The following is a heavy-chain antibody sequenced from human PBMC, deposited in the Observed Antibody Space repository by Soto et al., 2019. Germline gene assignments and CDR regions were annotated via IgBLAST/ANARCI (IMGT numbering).Heavy chain of an antibody. Sequence: EVQLVESGGGVVRPGGSLRLSCAASGFTFDDYGMSWVRQAPGKGLEWVSDINWNGGRTAYAYSVKGRFTISRDSAKGSLYLEMNSLRAEDTAFYYCARGLNYDVLSGLDYWGQGTLVTVSS. CDR2: INWNGGRT. CDR3: ARGLNYDVLSGLDY. V-gene: IGHV3-20*04. D-gene: IGHD3-3*01. J-gene: IGHJ4*02. CDR1: GFTFDDYG.